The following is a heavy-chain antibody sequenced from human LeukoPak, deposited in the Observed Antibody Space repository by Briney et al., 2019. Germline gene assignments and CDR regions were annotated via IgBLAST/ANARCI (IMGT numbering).Heavy chain of an antibody. CDR3: AKVRIAVAGSFAEYFQH. D-gene: IGHD6-19*01. J-gene: IGHJ1*01. CDR1: GFTVSSKY. V-gene: IGHV3-23*01. CDR2: ISGSGGST. Sequence: AGGSLRLSCAASGFTVSSKYMSWVRQAPGKGLEWVSAISGSGGSTYYADSVKGRFTISRDNSKNTLYLQMNSLRAEDTAVYYCAKVRIAVAGSFAEYFQHWGQGTLVTVSS.